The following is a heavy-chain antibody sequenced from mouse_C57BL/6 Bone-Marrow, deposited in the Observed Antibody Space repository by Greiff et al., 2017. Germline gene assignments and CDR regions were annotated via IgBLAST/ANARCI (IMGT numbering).Heavy chain of an antibody. Sequence: QVQLQQPGAELVRPGTSVKLSCKASGYTFTSYWMHWVKQRPGQGLEWIGVIDPSDSYTNYNQKFKGKDTLTVDTSSSTAYMQLSSLTSEDSAVYYCARNGNYYGSSYWYFDVWGTGTTVTVSS. CDR1: GYTFTSYW. V-gene: IGHV1-59*01. CDR2: IDPSDSYT. J-gene: IGHJ1*03. D-gene: IGHD1-1*01. CDR3: ARNGNYYGSSYWYFDV.